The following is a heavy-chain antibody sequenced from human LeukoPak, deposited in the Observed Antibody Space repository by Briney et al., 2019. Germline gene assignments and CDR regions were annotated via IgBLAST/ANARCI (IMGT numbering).Heavy chain of an antibody. D-gene: IGHD2-15*01. V-gene: IGHV3-48*01. CDR2: ISSSSSTI. J-gene: IGHJ4*02. CDR1: GFTFSSYS. CDR3: ARVRNTPSDY. Sequence: PGGSLRLSCAASGFTFSSYSMNWVRQAPGKGLEWVSCISSSSSTIYYADSVKGRFTISRDNAKNSLYLQMNSLRAEDTAVYYCARVRNTPSDYWGQGTLVTVSS.